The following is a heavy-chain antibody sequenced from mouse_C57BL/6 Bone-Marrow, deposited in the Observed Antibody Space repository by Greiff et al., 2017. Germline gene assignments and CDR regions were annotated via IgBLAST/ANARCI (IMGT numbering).Heavy chain of an antibody. CDR1: GYTFTSYW. Sequence: QVQLQQPGAELVKPGASVKMSCKASGYTFTSYWITWVKQRPGQGLEWIGDIYPGSGSNNYNEKFQSKATLTVETSYSPAFMQLSSLTSEDSAVYYGARSRGCRGYFDVWGTGTTVTVAS. J-gene: IGHJ1*03. D-gene: IGHD3-3*01. CDR2: IYPGSGSN. V-gene: IGHV1-55*01. CDR3: ARSRGCRGYFDV.